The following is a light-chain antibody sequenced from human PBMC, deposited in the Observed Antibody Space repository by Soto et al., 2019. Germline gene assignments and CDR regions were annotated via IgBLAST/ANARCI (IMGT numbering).Light chain of an antibody. V-gene: IGKV3-11*01. CDR2: DAS. J-gene: IGKJ5*01. CDR3: QQRSNWPIT. CDR1: QSINSY. Sequence: EIVLTQSPATLSLSPGERATLSCRASQSINSYLAWYQQKPGQAPRLLIYDASNRATGIPARFSGSGSGTDFTLTISNLEPEDLAVYYCQQRSNWPITFGQGTRLEIK.